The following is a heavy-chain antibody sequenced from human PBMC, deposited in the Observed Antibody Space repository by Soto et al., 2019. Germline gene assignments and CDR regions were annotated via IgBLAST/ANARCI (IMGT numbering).Heavy chain of an antibody. D-gene: IGHD6-19*01. CDR3: AHRCYPDGSGWDQGMFDF. V-gene: IGHV2-5*02. CDR1: GFSLSTSGVG. Sequence: QITLKESGPTRVKPTQTLTLTCTFSGFSLSTSGVGVGWIRQPPGTALEWLGFIYWDDDKRYSPSLKSRVTITKGTSKSLVVLTLTNIDPVDRATYYCAHRCYPDGSGWDQGMFDFWGQGTLVTVCS. CDR2: IYWDDDK. J-gene: IGHJ4*02.